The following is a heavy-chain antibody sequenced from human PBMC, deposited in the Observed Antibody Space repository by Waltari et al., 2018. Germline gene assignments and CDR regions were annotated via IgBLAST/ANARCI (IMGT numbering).Heavy chain of an antibody. CDR3: ARVFVYGANSGKRPMDV. V-gene: IGHV3-7*01. D-gene: IGHD4-17*01. J-gene: IGHJ6*03. CDR2: IKQDGSEN. CDR1: GFTFGSYW. Sequence: EVQMVESGGGLVQPGGSLRLSCAAPGFTFGSYWMTWVRQAPGKGLEWVANIKQDGSENYYVDSVKGRFTISRDDAKNSLYLQMNSLRNEDTAVYFCARVFVYGANSGKRPMDVWGKGTTVTVSS.